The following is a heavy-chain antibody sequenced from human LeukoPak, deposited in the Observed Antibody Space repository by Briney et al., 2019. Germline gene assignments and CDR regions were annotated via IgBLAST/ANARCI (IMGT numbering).Heavy chain of an antibody. J-gene: IGHJ4*02. V-gene: IGHV3-21*01. CDR1: GFTFSSYS. CDR3: ATVPIAAIDY. D-gene: IGHD6-13*01. CDR2: ISSSSSYI. Sequence: GGSLRLSGAASGFTFSSYSMNWVRQAPGKGLEWVSSISSSSSYIYYADSVKGRFTISRDNAKNSLYLQMNSLRAEDTAVYYCATVPIAAIDYWGQGTLVTVSS.